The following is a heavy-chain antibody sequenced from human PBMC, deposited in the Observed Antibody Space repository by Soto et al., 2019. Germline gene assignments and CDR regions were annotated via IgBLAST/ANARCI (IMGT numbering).Heavy chain of an antibody. J-gene: IGHJ4*02. V-gene: IGHV3-23*01. D-gene: IGHD6-13*01. CDR1: GFTFSSYV. Sequence: EVQLLESGGGLVQPGGSLRLSCGASGFTFSSYVMSWVRQAPGKGLEWFSAISTSGFRHYADSVKGRFTISRDNSKNTLYLQMNSLRAEDTAVYYCAKDLTYSSTWAYYFDYWGQGSLVTVSS. CDR3: AKDLTYSSTWAYYFDY. CDR2: ISTSGFR.